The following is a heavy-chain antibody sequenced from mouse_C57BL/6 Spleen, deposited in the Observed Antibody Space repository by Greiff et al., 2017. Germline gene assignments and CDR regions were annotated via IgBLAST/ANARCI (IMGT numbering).Heavy chain of an antibody. CDR2: IYPGDGDT. J-gene: IGHJ2*01. D-gene: IGHD2-1*01. V-gene: IGHV1-82*01. CDR1: GYAFSSSW. CDR3: ARREDGNYLDY. Sequence: QVQLKQSGPELVKPGASVKISCKASGYAFSSSWLNWVKQRPGKGLEWIGRIYPGDGDTNYNGKFKGKATLTADKSSSTAYMQLSSLTSEDSAVYFCARREDGNYLDYWGQGTTLTVSS.